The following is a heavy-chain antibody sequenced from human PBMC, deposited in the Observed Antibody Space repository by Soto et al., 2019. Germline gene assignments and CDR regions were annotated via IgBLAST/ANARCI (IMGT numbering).Heavy chain of an antibody. CDR3: ARGRSVSNHDDFEY. D-gene: IGHD3-3*01. CDR1: GFTLSSYS. Sequence: QVQLVESGGGVVQPGRSLRLSCAASGFTLSSYSMHWVRQAPGKGLDWVAAMSYDGSSKYFADSGKGRFTISRDNSKNTLSLQMNSLGAEDSAVYYCARGRSVSNHDDFEYWGQETLINVSS. CDR2: MSYDGSSK. J-gene: IGHJ4*02. V-gene: IGHV3-30-3*01.